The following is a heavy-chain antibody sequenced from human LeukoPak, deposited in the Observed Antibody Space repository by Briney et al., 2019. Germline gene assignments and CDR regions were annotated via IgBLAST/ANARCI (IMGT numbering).Heavy chain of an antibody. J-gene: IGHJ6*03. CDR2: IYTSGST. D-gene: IGHD2-2*01. V-gene: IGHV4-61*02. CDR1: GGSISSGSYY. Sequence: PSETLSLTCTVSGGSISSGSYYWSWIRQPAGKGLEWIGRIYTSGSTNYNPSRKNRVTISVDTSKNQFSLKLSSVTAADTAVYYCARAVVDYYYYMDVWGKGTTVTISS. CDR3: ARAVVDYYYYMDV.